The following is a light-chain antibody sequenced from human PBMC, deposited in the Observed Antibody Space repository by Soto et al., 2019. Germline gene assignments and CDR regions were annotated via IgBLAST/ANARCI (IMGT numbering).Light chain of an antibody. V-gene: IGLV2-14*01. CDR1: SSDFGYNY. J-gene: IGLJ1*01. CDR3: SSYTTSSTLPYV. CDR2: EVR. Sequence: QSALTQPASVSGSPGQSITISCTGTSSDFGYNYVSWYQHHPGKAPKLMIYEVRNRPSGVSNRFSGSKSGNTASLIISGLQAEDEADYYCSSYTTSSTLPYVFGTGTKVTVL.